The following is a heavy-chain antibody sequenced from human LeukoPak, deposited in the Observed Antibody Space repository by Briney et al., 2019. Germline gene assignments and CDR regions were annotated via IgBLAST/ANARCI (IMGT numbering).Heavy chain of an antibody. J-gene: IGHJ4*02. CDR3: ARDWAEYGDYVLD. V-gene: IGHV3-66*01. CDR1: GFTVSSNY. CDR2: IYSGGST. D-gene: IGHD4-17*01. Sequence: GGSLRLSCAASGFTVSSNYMSWVRQAPGKGLEWVSVIYSGGSTYYADSVKGRFTISRDNSKNTLYLQMNSLRAEDTAVYYCARDWAEYGDYVLDWGQGTLVTVSS.